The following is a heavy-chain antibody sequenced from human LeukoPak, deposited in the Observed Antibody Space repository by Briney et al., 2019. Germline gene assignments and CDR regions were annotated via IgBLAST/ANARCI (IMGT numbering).Heavy chain of an antibody. CDR3: TTGVVPAALHY. J-gene: IGHJ4*02. CDR1: GFTFSSYS. V-gene: IGHV3-15*01. Sequence: GGSLRLSCAASGFTFSSYSMNWVRQAPGKGLEWVGRIKSKTDGGTTDYAAPVKGRFTISRDDSKNTLYLQMNSLKTEDTAVYYCTTGVVPAALHYWGQGTLVTVSS. CDR2: IKSKTDGGTT. D-gene: IGHD2-2*01.